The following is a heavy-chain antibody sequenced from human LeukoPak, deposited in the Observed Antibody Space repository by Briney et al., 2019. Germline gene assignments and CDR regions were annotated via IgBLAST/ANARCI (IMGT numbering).Heavy chain of an antibody. V-gene: IGHV4-59*01. Sequence: PSETLSLTCTVSGGSISSYYWSWIRQPPGKGLEWIGYIYYSGSTNYNPSLKSRVTISVDTSKNQFSLKLSSVTAADTAVYYCARAPSGWYFLDYWGQGTLATVSS. D-gene: IGHD6-19*01. CDR1: GGSISSYY. J-gene: IGHJ4*02. CDR3: ARAPSGWYFLDY. CDR2: IYYSGST.